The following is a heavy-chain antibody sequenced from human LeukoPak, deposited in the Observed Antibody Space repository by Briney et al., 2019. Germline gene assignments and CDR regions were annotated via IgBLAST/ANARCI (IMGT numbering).Heavy chain of an antibody. J-gene: IGHJ4*02. Sequence: NTSETLSLTCTVYAVSISSSSHHWGWIRQSPGKGLEWIGSIYYGRTTYYNPSLNSRVTISVVTSKNQFSLQLNSVTAADTAVYYCVRHDGRGGATMGALDSWGQGSPVTVSS. CDR3: VRHDGRGGATMGALDS. CDR1: AVSISSSSHH. V-gene: IGHV4-39*01. CDR2: IYYGRTT. D-gene: IGHD5-12*01.